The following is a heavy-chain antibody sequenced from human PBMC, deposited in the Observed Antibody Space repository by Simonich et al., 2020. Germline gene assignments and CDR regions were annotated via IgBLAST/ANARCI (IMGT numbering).Heavy chain of an antibody. D-gene: IGHD3-10*01. CDR1: GFTFSSYW. CDR3: ARDREVYGSGSYYNY. V-gene: IGHV3-7*01. J-gene: IGHJ4*02. Sequence: EVQLVESGGGLVQPGGSLRLSCAASGFTFSSYWMSWVRQAPGKGLEGVANIKQEGSEKDYVDSVKGRFTISRDNAKNSLYLQMNSLRAEDTAVYYCARDREVYGSGSYYNYWGQGTLVTVSS. CDR2: IKQEGSEK.